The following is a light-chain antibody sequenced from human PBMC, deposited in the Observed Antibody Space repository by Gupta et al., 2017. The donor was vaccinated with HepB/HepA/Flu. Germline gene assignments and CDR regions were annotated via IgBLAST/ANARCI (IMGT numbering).Light chain of an antibody. V-gene: IGKV3-20*01. CDR1: QSVNSRD. CDR2: AAY. Sequence: ERVFTQSPGTLSLSPGERATLSCRVGQSVNSRDLAWYQQRRGQAPRVLIYAAYSRATGIPDRFSGSGSGTDFTLTISTREPEDFAVYYCQLYSSSPPRYTFGQGTNLEI. CDR3: QLYSSSPPRYT. J-gene: IGKJ2*01.